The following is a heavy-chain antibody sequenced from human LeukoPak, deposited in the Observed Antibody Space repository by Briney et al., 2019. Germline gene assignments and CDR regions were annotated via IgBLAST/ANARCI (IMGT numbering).Heavy chain of an antibody. CDR1: GFTFSSYG. V-gene: IGHV3-33*06. Sequence: GGSLRLSCAASGFTFSSYGMDWVRQAPGKGLEWVAIIWYDGSNKYYADSVKGRFTISRDNSKNTLYLQMNSLRAEDTAVYYCAKDGTYIAAAGNYFDYWGQGTLVTVSS. J-gene: IGHJ4*02. D-gene: IGHD6-13*01. CDR3: AKDGTYIAAAGNYFDY. CDR2: IWYDGSNK.